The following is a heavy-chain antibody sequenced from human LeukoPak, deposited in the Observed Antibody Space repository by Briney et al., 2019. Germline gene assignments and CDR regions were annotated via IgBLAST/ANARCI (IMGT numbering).Heavy chain of an antibody. J-gene: IGHJ4*02. D-gene: IGHD3-22*01. Sequence: SVKVSCKASGGTFSSYAISWARQAPGQGLEWMGGIIPIFGTANYAQKFQGRVTITADESTSTAYMEQSSLRSEDTAVYYCARNPLSLYDSSGYYYPIDYWGQGTLVTVSS. CDR2: IIPIFGTA. V-gene: IGHV1-69*13. CDR1: GGTFSSYA. CDR3: ARNPLSLYDSSGYYYPIDY.